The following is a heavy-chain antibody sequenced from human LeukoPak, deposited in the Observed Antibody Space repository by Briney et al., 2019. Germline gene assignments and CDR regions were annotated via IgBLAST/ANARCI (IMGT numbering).Heavy chain of an antibody. J-gene: IGHJ5*02. CDR2: VYASGINSD. CDR1: GDSVSNYG. V-gene: IGHV4-59*02. CDR3: ARGRLDYYDDSGPNRSDWFDP. D-gene: IGHD3-22*01. Sequence: SETLSLTCSVSGDSVSNYGWSWVRQPPGKGLEWIGYVYASGINSDNQNPALKSRVTISVDTWRNQFSLRLTSVTAADTAVYFCARGRLDYYDDSGPNRSDWFDPWGQGTLVTVSS.